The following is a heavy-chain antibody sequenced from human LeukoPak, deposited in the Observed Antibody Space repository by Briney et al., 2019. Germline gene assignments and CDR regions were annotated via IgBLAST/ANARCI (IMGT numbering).Heavy chain of an antibody. V-gene: IGHV3-23*01. CDR2: IIAGGGGT. CDR1: GFTFSSYA. J-gene: IGHJ4*02. Sequence: GGSLRLSCAASGFTFSSYAMHWVRQAPGKGLEWVSCIIAGGGGTYYAASVKGRFTISRDNSKSTLYLQMNSLKTEDTAVYYCATGGYYFDYWGQGTLVTVSS. CDR3: ATGGYYFDY.